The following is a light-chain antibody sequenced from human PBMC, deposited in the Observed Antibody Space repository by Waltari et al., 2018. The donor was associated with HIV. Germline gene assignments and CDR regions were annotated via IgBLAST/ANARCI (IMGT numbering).Light chain of an antibody. CDR2: EVN. V-gene: IGLV2-8*01. Sequence: QSALTQPPSASGSLGQSVTISCTGTSTDISGYDYVSWYQQHPGKAPKLLIYEVNKRPAGVPDRFSASRSYNRASLSVSGLQYEDEAEYYCSSYTDFNTPHVFGTGTKVTVL. CDR3: SSYTDFNTPHV. J-gene: IGLJ1*01. CDR1: STDISGYDY.